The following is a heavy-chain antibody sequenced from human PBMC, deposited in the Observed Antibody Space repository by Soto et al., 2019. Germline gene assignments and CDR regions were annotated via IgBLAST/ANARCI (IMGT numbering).Heavy chain of an antibody. D-gene: IGHD3-22*01. CDR2: IFHSGIT. CDR1: GDSLSNHY. V-gene: IGHV4-59*11. CDR3: ARDRYFYDSRGYYRTLDS. Sequence: PSETLSLTCTISGDSLSNHYWTWIRQSPGKGLEWIGYIFHSGITDYNPSVKSRVTISIDKSRNLFSLNLTSVTAADTAVYYCARDRYFYDSRGYYRTLDSWGQGTLVTVSS. J-gene: IGHJ5*01.